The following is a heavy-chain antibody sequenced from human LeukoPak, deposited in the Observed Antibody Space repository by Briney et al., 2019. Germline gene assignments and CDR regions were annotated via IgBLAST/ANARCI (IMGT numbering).Heavy chain of an antibody. V-gene: IGHV3-23*01. Sequence: GGSLRLSCAASGFIFSNYALMWVRQAPGKGLEWVSSITGRGDETFYADSVKGRFSLSRDNYKNMLYLQMYSLGAEDTAIYYCAKGAAAGLVDWFDPWGQGTLVTVSS. D-gene: IGHD6-13*01. CDR1: GFIFSNYA. CDR2: ITGRGDET. J-gene: IGHJ5*02. CDR3: AKGAAAGLVDWFDP.